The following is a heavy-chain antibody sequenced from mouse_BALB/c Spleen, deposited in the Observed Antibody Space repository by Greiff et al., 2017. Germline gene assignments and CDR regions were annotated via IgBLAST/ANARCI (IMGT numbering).Heavy chain of an antibody. V-gene: IGHV5-4*02. CDR3: ARDPYGSSSFAY. J-gene: IGHJ3*01. Sequence: EVQLVESGGGLVKPGGSLKLSCAASGFTFSDYYMYWVRQTPEKRLEWVATISDGGSYTYYPDSVKGRFTISRDNAKNNLYLQMSSLKSEDTAMYYCARDPYGSSSFAYWGQGTLVTVSA. D-gene: IGHD1-1*01. CDR1: GFTFSDYY. CDR2: ISDGGSYT.